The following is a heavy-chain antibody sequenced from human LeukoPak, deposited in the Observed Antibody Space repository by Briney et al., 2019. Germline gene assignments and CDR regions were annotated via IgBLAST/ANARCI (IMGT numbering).Heavy chain of an antibody. D-gene: IGHD1-26*01. V-gene: IGHV3-53*04. CDR3: ARPSGSYNDAFDI. CDR2: IYSGGST. J-gene: IGHJ3*02. Sequence: GGSLRLSCAASGFTVSSYYMSWVRQAPGKGLEWVSVIYSGGSTYYADSVKGRFTISRHNSKNTLYLQMNSLRAEDTAVYYCARPSGSYNDAFDIWGQGTMVTVSS. CDR1: GFTVSSYY.